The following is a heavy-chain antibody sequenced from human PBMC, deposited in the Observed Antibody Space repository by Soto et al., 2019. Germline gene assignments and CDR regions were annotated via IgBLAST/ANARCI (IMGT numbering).Heavy chain of an antibody. J-gene: IGHJ6*02. D-gene: IGHD3-3*01. V-gene: IGHV2-70*01. CDR2: IDWDDDK. CDR3: ARILNRHYDFGGGFHAEGNGMDV. CDR1: GFSLSTSGMC. Sequence: ASGPTLVNPTQTLTLTCTFSGFSLSTSGMCVSWIRQPPGKALEWLALIDWDDDKYYNTSLKTRLTISKDTSKNQVVLTMTNMDCVDPATYYCARILNRHYDFGGGFHAEGNGMDVWGQGTRV.